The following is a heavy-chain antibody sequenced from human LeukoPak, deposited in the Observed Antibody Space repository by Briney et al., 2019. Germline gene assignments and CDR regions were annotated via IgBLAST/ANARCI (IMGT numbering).Heavy chain of an antibody. V-gene: IGHV3-11*06. CDR3: ARGTREVDY. CDR1: GGSITSSY. Sequence: AETLSLTCTVSGGSITSSYMSWIRQAPGKGLEWVSFISTSSTYAKYADPVQGRFTISRDDARKSLYLQMNSLRADDTAVYYCARGTREVDYWGQGTLVTVSS. CDR2: ISTSSTYA. J-gene: IGHJ4*02.